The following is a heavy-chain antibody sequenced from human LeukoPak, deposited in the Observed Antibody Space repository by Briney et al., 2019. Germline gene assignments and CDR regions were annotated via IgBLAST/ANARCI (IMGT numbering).Heavy chain of an antibody. Sequence: GGALRPPFAAPGFPFSSYWVSWVRQAPGKGLEWVANIKQDGSEKYCVDSVKGRFTISRDNAKNSLYLQVNSLRAEDTAMYYCAVNDGYALDYWGQGTLVTVSS. CDR3: AVNDGYALDY. J-gene: IGHJ4*02. V-gene: IGHV3-7*01. CDR1: GFPFSSYW. CDR2: IKQDGSEK. D-gene: IGHD5-18*01.